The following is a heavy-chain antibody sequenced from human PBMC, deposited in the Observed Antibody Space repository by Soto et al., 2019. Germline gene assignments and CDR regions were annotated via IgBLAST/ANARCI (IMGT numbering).Heavy chain of an antibody. CDR2: ISPYDGNT. J-gene: IGHJ6*02. CDR3: ARGGYYDSSGSRNYHYYGMNV. V-gene: IGHV1-18*01. Sequence: GASVTVSCKASGYTFSSYGINWVRPAPGQGLEWLGWISPYDGNTKYAQILQGRVSMTTDTSTKTAYMEVRSLRSDDTAVYYCARGGYYDSSGSRNYHYYGMNVWGQGTTVTVSS. D-gene: IGHD3-22*01. CDR1: GYTFSSYG.